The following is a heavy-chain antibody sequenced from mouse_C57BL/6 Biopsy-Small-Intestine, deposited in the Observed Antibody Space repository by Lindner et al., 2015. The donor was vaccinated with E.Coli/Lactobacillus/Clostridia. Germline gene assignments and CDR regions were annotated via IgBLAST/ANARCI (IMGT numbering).Heavy chain of an antibody. CDR1: GYTFTGYW. J-gene: IGHJ2*01. V-gene: IGHV1-9*01. D-gene: IGHD4-1*01. CDR2: ILPGSGST. CDR3: ARRGDANWDLDY. Sequence: VQLQESGAELMKPGASVKLSCKATGYTFTGYWIEWVKQRPGHGLEWIGEILPGSGSTKYNEKFKGKATLTVDTSSSTAYMQLSSLTSEDSAVYFCARRGDANWDLDYWGQGTTLTVSS.